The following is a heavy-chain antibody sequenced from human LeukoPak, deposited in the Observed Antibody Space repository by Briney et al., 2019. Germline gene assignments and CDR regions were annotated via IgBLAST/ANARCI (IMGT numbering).Heavy chain of an antibody. CDR2: IYYSGNT. CDR3: ARSAKLRSAFDI. CDR1: GGSIISVSYY. J-gene: IGHJ3*02. V-gene: IGHV4-39*01. D-gene: IGHD4-17*01. Sequence: SETLSLTCSVSGGSIISVSYYWGWIRQPPGKGLEWIGSIYYSGNTYYNPSLKSRVTISVDTSKNQFSLKLSSVTAADTAVYYCARSAKLRSAFDIWGQGTMVTVSS.